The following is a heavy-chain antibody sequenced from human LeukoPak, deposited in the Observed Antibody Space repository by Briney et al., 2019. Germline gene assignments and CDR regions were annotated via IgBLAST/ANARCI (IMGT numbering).Heavy chain of an antibody. J-gene: IGHJ4*02. D-gene: IGHD3-10*01. CDR2: IYYSGST. CDR3: ARDQSRYYGSGSFDY. V-gene: IGHV4-59*12. CDR1: GGSISSYY. Sequence: SETLSLTCTVSGGSISSYYWSWIRQPPGKGLEWIGYIYYSGSTNYNPSLKSRVTISVDTSKNQFSLKLSSVTAADTAVYYCARDQSRYYGSGSFDYWGQGTLVTVSS.